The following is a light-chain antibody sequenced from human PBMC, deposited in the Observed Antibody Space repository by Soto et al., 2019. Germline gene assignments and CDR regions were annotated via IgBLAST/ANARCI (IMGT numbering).Light chain of an antibody. Sequence: EIVLTQSPGTLSLSPGERATLSCRASQSVSSSYLAWYQQKPGQAPRLLIYGASSRATGIPDRFSGSGSGTDFTLTISRLEPEAFAVYSCQQYGRSPRVYTFGQGTKLEIK. V-gene: IGKV3-20*01. CDR2: GAS. J-gene: IGKJ2*01. CDR3: QQYGRSPRVYT. CDR1: QSVSSSY.